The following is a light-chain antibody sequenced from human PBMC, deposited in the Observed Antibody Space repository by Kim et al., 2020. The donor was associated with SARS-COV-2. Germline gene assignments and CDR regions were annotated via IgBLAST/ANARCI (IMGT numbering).Light chain of an antibody. CDR1: NIGGPS. J-gene: IGLJ1*01. CDR3: QVWDTDTDDYV. V-gene: IGLV3-21*01. CDR2: YDS. Sequence: AQGQTARITCGGNNIGGPSVHWYQQKPGQAPVLVIYYDSDRPSGIPERFSGSKAATTATLTISRVEAGDEADYYCQVWDTDTDDYVFGTGTKVTVL.